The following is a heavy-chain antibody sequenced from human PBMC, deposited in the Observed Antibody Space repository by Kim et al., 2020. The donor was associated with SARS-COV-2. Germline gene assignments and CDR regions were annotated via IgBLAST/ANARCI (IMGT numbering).Heavy chain of an antibody. CDR2: INPNSGGT. J-gene: IGHJ4*02. CDR3: AIGPYSSGYEIDY. D-gene: IGHD6-19*01. CDR1: GYTFTGYY. Sequence: ASVKVSCKASGYTFTGYYMHWVRQAPGQGLEWMGWINPNSGGTNYAQKFQGWVTMTRDTSISTAYMELSRLRSDDTAVYYCAIGPYSSGYEIDYWGQGTLVTVSS. V-gene: IGHV1-2*04.